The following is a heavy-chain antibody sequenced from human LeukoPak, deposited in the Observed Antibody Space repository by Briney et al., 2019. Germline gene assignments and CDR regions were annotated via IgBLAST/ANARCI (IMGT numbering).Heavy chain of an antibody. J-gene: IGHJ4*02. Sequence: ASVKVSCKASGYTFTRYGISWVRQAPGQGLEWMGWISAYNGNTNYAQKLQGRVTMTTDTSTSTAYMELRSLRSDDTAVYYCARVGIKGYSYGFGDYWGQGTLVTVSS. CDR3: ARVGIKGYSYGFGDY. D-gene: IGHD5-18*01. CDR1: GYTFTRYG. V-gene: IGHV1-18*01. CDR2: ISAYNGNT.